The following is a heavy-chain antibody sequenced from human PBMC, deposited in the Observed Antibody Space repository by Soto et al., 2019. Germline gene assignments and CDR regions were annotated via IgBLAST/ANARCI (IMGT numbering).Heavy chain of an antibody. D-gene: IGHD3-10*01. J-gene: IGHJ5*02. CDR3: GKDPRGPES. CDR1: GFTFSSST. Sequence: EVQLLESGGDLVQPGGSLRLSCAASGFTFSSSTMGWVRQAPGEGLEWVSGISGSGDNTYYADSVKGRFTISRDNSKNTLYLQMNSLSAEDTAVYYCGKDPRGPESWGQGTMVTVSS. V-gene: IGHV3-23*01. CDR2: ISGSGDNT.